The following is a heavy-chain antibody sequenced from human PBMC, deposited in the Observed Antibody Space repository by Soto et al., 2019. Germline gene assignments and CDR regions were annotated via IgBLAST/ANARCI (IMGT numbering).Heavy chain of an antibody. V-gene: IGHV1-46*01. CDR3: ARGLIVVPAAMRGYNWFDP. J-gene: IGHJ5*02. Sequence: ASVKVSCKASGYTFTSYYMHWVRQAPGQGLEWMGIINPSGGSTSYAQKFQGRVTMTRDTSTSTVYMELSSLRSEDTAVYYCARGLIVVPAAMRGYNWFDPWGQGTLVTVSS. CDR2: INPSGGST. D-gene: IGHD2-2*01. CDR1: GYTFTSYY.